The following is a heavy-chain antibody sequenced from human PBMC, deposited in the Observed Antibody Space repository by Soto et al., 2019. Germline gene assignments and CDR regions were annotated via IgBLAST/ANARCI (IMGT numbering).Heavy chain of an antibody. CDR1: GYTFTSYA. Sequence: GASAKVSCKASGYTFTSYAMHWVRQAPGQRLEWMGWINAGNGNTKYSQKFQGRVTITRDTSTSTAYMELRSLRSDDTAVYYCARYLYYGSGSPFDYWGQGTLVTVSS. J-gene: IGHJ4*02. CDR2: INAGNGNT. D-gene: IGHD3-10*01. CDR3: ARYLYYGSGSPFDY. V-gene: IGHV1-3*01.